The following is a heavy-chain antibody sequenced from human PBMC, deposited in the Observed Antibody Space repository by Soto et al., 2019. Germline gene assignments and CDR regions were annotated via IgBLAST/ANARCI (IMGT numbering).Heavy chain of an antibody. D-gene: IGHD3-22*01. V-gene: IGHV4-38-2*02. Sequence: SETLSLTCAVSGYSISSGFHWGWIRQPPGKGLEWIGSIYHSGTTYYNPSLKSRVTISVDTSKNQFSLKLISVTAADTAVYYCARDREHYDSSGLYFDYWGQGTLVTVS. CDR1: GYSISSGFH. J-gene: IGHJ4*02. CDR3: ARDREHYDSSGLYFDY. CDR2: IYHSGTT.